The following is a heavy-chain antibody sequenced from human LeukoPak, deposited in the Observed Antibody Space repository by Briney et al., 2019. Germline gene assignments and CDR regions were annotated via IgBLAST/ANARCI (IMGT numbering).Heavy chain of an antibody. CDR1: GGTFSSYA. Sequence: SVKVSCKASGGTFSSYAISWVRQAPGQGLEWMGRIIPILGIANYEQKFQGRVTITRDTSASTAYMELSSLRSEDTAVYYCARVPDYAWFDPWGQGTLVTVSS. V-gene: IGHV1-69*04. J-gene: IGHJ5*02. D-gene: IGHD4-17*01. CDR3: ARVPDYAWFDP. CDR2: IIPILGIA.